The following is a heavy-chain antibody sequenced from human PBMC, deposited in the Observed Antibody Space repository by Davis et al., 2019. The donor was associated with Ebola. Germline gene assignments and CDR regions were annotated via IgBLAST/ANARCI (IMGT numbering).Heavy chain of an antibody. Sequence: AASVKVSCKASGYTFTDYYIHWVRQAPGQGLEWMGRINPYSGGTNYAQKFQGRVTMTRDTSISTAYMELTRLRSDDTALYYCARHSFGEVGFDYWGQGTLVTVSS. CDR1: GYTFTDYY. CDR3: ARHSFGEVGFDY. J-gene: IGHJ4*02. D-gene: IGHD3-10*01. V-gene: IGHV1-2*06. CDR2: INPYSGGT.